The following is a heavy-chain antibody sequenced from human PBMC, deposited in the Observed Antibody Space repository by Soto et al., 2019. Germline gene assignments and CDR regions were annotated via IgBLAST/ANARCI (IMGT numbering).Heavy chain of an antibody. Sequence: QVQLQQWGAGLLKPSETLSLTCAVYGGSFSGYYWSWIRQPPGKGLEWIGEINHSGSTNYNPSLKSRVTISVDTSKNQFSLKLSSVTAADTAVYYCARGRRDWFGDQHPTGNWFDPWGQGTLVTVSS. V-gene: IGHV4-34*01. CDR3: ARGRRDWFGDQHPTGNWFDP. J-gene: IGHJ5*02. CDR2: INHSGST. CDR1: GGSFSGYY. D-gene: IGHD3-10*01.